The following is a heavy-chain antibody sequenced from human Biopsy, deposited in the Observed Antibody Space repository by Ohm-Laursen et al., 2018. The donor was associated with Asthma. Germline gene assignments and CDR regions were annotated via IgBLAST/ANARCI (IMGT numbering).Heavy chain of an antibody. D-gene: IGHD3-22*01. CDR3: ARAQDYYDSRGYYRSFDY. J-gene: IGHJ4*02. V-gene: IGHV4-4*02. CDR1: GGSINSSTW. Sequence: SDTLSLTCTVSGGSINSSTWWSWVRQPPGKGLEWIGEFFHTGSTNYSPFLKSRVSISIDTSKNQFSLKLSSVTAADTAVYYCARAQDYYDSRGYYRSFDYWGQGTLVTVSS. CDR2: FFHTGST.